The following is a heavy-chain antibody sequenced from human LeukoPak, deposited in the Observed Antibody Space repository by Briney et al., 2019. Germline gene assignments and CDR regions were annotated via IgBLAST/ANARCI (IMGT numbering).Heavy chain of an antibody. V-gene: IGHV4-34*01. CDR2: INHNEFT. J-gene: IGHJ4*02. D-gene: IGHD6-13*01. Sequence: SETLSLTCAVYGGSFTTYYWSWIRQPPGKGLEWIGEINHNEFTNYNPSLKNRVTISVDTSKNQFSLKLSSVTAADTAVYYCARDEEAAAGRLFDYWGQGTLVTVSS. CDR1: GGSFTTYY. CDR3: ARDEEAAAGRLFDY.